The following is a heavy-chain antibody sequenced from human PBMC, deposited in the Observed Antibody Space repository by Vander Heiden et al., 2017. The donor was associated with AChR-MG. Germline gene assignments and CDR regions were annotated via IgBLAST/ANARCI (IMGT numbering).Heavy chain of an antibody. J-gene: IGHJ4*02. Sequence: EVHLVESGGFVVQPGGSLRPTCAVSGSSFGDHTMHWFRQAPGKGLEWVSLVNWDGGSTYYADSVKGRFTISRDNNKNSLYLQMNSLRAEDTGFYFCAKGEAEHDNFLDYWGQGTLVTVSS. CDR3: AKGEAEHDNFLDY. D-gene: IGHD1-1*01. V-gene: IGHV3-43*01. CDR2: VNWDGGST. CDR1: GSSFGDHT.